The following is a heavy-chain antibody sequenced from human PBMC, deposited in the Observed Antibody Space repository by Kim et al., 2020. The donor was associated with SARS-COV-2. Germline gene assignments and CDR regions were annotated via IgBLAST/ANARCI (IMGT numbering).Heavy chain of an antibody. CDR2: ISYDGSSK. J-gene: IGHJ6*02. CDR3: ARDLYYYGMDV. CDR1: GFTFSSYA. Sequence: GGSLRLSCAASGFTFSSYAMHWVRQAPGKGLEWVAVISYDGSSKYYADSVKGRFTISRDNSKNTLYLQMNSLRAEDTAVYYCARDLYYYGMDVWGQGTTVTVSS. V-gene: IGHV3-30*04.